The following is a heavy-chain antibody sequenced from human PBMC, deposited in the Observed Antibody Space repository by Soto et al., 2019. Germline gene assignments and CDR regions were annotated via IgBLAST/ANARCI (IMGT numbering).Heavy chain of an antibody. V-gene: IGHV3-48*02. CDR1: GFTFSSYA. Sequence: GGSLRLSCAASGFTFSSYAMNWVRQAPGKGLEWVSYISSSSSTIYYADSVKGRFTISRDNAKNSLYPQMNSLRDEDTAVYYCARDIYDSSGDDDYWGQGTLVTV. CDR2: ISSSSSTI. J-gene: IGHJ4*02. D-gene: IGHD3-22*01. CDR3: ARDIYDSSGDDDY.